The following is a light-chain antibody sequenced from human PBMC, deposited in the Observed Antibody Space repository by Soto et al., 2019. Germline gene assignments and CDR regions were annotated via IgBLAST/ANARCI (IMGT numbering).Light chain of an antibody. CDR1: SGHSNYA. CDR3: QTWGTGFHVL. Sequence: QPVLTQSPSASASLGASVKLTCTLSSGHSNYAIAWHQQQPGKGPRYFMKVNSEGSHSKGDGIPDRFSGSSSGTERYLTISSLQSEDEADYYCQTWGTGFHVLFGGGTKLTVL. CDR2: VNSEGSH. V-gene: IGLV4-69*01. J-gene: IGLJ2*01.